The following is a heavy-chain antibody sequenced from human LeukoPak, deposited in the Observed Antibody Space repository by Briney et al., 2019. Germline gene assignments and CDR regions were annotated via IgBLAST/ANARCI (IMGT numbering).Heavy chain of an antibody. J-gene: IGHJ4*02. V-gene: IGHV3-7*05. CDR3: ARDQRYCSSSSCPWEPFDY. Sequence: GGSLRLSCAAPGFTFSSYWMSWVRQAPGKGLEWVANIKQDGSEKYYVDSVKGRFTISRDNAKNLLYLQMNSLRAEDTAVYYCARDQRYCSSSSCPWEPFDYWGQGTLVTVSS. D-gene: IGHD2-2*01. CDR1: GFTFSSYW. CDR2: IKQDGSEK.